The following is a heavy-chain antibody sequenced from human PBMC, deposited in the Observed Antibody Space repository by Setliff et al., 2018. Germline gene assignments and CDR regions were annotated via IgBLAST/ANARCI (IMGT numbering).Heavy chain of an antibody. D-gene: IGHD2-2*01. CDR3: ARGQEALSSSCDKWFGP. CDR2: IYHSGST. Sequence: TLSLTCAVSGYSISSGYYWGWIRQPPGKGLEWIGSIYHSGSTYYNPSLKSRVTISVDTSKNQFSLKLSSVTAADTAVYYCARGQEALSSSCDKWFGPWGQGTLVTVSS. V-gene: IGHV4-38-2*01. CDR1: GYSISSGYY. J-gene: IGHJ5*02.